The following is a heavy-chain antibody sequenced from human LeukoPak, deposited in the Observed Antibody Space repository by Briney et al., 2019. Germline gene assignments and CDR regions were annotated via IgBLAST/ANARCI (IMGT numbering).Heavy chain of an antibody. V-gene: IGHV3-7*01. CDR3: ARWSLGDY. D-gene: IGHD1-26*01. Sequence: GGSLRLSCAASGFTFSSYWMSWVRQAPGKGLEWVANIKPDGSDQYYVDSVKGRFTISRDNAKNSLYLQMNSLRAEDTAIYYCARWSLGDYWGQGTLVTVSS. CDR2: IKPDGSDQ. J-gene: IGHJ4*02. CDR1: GFTFSSYW.